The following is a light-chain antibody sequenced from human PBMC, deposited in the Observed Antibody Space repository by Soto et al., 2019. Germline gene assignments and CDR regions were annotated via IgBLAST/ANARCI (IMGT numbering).Light chain of an antibody. V-gene: IGKV3-20*01. CDR1: QSVSRNY. CDR3: QQYGSTPLT. J-gene: IGKJ4*01. CDR2: GAS. Sequence: EIVLTQSPGTLSLSPVGRATLSCRASQSVSRNYLAWYQQKPGQAPRLLIYGASGRATGIPDRFSGSGSGTDFTLTISRLEPEDFAVYYCQQYGSTPLTFGGGTKVDIK.